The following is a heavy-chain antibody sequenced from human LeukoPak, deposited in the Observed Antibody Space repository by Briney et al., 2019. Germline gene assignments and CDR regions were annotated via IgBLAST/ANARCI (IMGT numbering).Heavy chain of an antibody. J-gene: IGHJ6*03. D-gene: IGHD3-3*01. CDR2: IKQDGSEK. Sequence: PGGSLRLSCAASGFTFSSYWMSWVRQAPGKGLEWVANIKQDGSEKYYVDSVKGRFTISRGNAKNSLYLQMNSLRAEDTAVYYCARRYDFWSGYYIYDYYYYMDVWGKGTTVTVSS. CDR1: GFTFSSYW. V-gene: IGHV3-7*01. CDR3: ARRYDFWSGYYIYDYYYYMDV.